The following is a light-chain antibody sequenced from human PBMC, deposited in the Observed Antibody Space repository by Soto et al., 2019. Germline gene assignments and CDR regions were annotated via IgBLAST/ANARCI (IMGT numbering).Light chain of an antibody. CDR3: QQRSTWPLT. CDR1: QSVSSY. Sequence: EIVLTQSPATLSLSPGERATLSCRASQSVSSYLAWYQQKPGQAPRLLIYDASNRATGIPARFSGSGSVTDFTLTISSLEPEDFAVYYCQQRSTWPLTFCGGAKVEIK. V-gene: IGKV3-11*01. J-gene: IGKJ4*01. CDR2: DAS.